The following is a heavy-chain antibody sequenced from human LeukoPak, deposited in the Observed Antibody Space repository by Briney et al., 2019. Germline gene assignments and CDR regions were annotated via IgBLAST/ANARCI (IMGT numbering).Heavy chain of an antibody. J-gene: IGHJ6*02. CDR1: GFTVSSNY. V-gene: IGHV3-53*01. D-gene: IGHD1/OR15-1a*01. CDR2: IYSGGST. CDR3: GRGANMYGMDV. Sequence: PGGSLRLSCAASGFTVSSNYLSWVRQAPGKGLEWVSVIYSGGSTYYADSVTGRYTISRDNSKNTMYLQMNTLRAEGKAIYYCGRGANMYGMDVWGQGTTVTVSS.